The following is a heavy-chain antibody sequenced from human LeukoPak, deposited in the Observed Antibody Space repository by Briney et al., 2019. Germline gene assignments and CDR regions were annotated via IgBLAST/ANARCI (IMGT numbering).Heavy chain of an antibody. CDR2: IYYSVIS. Sequence: SGTLSLTCTVSGGSISSYYWSWIRQPPGKGLEWIGYIYYSVISDYNPSLKSRVTMSVDMSTRQISLKLSSVTAADTAVYYCARGSGGDGSGSLWGQGTLVTVSS. CDR1: GGSISSYY. CDR3: ARGSGGDGSGSL. J-gene: IGHJ4*02. V-gene: IGHV4-59*01. D-gene: IGHD3-10*01.